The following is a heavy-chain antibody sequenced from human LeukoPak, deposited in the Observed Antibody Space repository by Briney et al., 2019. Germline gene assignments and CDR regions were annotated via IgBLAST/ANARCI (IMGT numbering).Heavy chain of an antibody. Sequence: PGGSPRLSCAASGFTFSSYGMHWVRQAPGKGLEWVAFIRYDGSNKYYADSVKGRFTISRDNSKNTLYLQMNSLRAEDTAVYYCARIQLWLHYFDYWGQGTLVTVSS. V-gene: IGHV3-30*02. D-gene: IGHD5-18*01. CDR1: GFTFSSYG. CDR2: IRYDGSNK. J-gene: IGHJ4*02. CDR3: ARIQLWLHYFDY.